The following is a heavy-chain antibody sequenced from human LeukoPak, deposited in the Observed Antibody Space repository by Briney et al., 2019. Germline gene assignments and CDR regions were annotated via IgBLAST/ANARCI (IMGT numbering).Heavy chain of an antibody. CDR3: ARDVGTAMGGGRDY. CDR1: GFTVSSNY. V-gene: IGHV3-66*01. Sequence: PGGSLRLSCAASGFTVSSNYMSWVRQAPGKGLEWVSAIYSGGSTYYADSVKGRFTISRDNSKNTLYLQMNSLRAEDTAVYYCARDVGTAMGGGRDYWGQGTLVTVSS. D-gene: IGHD5-18*01. CDR2: IYSGGST. J-gene: IGHJ4*02.